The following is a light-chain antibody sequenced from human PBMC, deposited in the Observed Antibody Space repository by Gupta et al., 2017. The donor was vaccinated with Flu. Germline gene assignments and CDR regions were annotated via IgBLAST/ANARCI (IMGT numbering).Light chain of an antibody. J-gene: IGKJ4*01. CDR3: QQYTAWPLS. CDR2: DAS. Sequence: GERATVSCRASQTVYSNLAWYRQTPGQAPRLLIYDASTRATGISARFSGSGSGTEFILSISSLQSEDFAVYYCQQYTAWPLSFGGGTTVEI. CDR1: QTVYSN. V-gene: IGKV3-15*01.